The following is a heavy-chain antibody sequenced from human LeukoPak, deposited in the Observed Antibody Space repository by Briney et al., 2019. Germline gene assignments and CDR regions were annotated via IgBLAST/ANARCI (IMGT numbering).Heavy chain of an antibody. D-gene: IGHD3-10*01. Sequence: SENLSHTCTVSGGSISSGDYYWSWVRQPPGKGLEWIGYNYHSGSTYYNPSLKSRVTISVDTSKNQFSLKLSSVTAADTAVYYCARPGPITQIDYWGQGTLVSVSS. J-gene: IGHJ4*02. CDR1: GGSISSGDYY. CDR2: NYHSGST. V-gene: IGHV4-30-4*01. CDR3: ARPGPITQIDY.